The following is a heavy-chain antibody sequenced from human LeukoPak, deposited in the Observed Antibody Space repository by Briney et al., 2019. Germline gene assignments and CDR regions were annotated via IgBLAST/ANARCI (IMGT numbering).Heavy chain of an antibody. D-gene: IGHD3-3*01. CDR3: ARGLVARSGFPIHFDY. CDR2: IYTSGST. V-gene: IGHV4-4*07. J-gene: IGHJ4*02. Sequence: PSETLSLTCTVSGGSISSYYWSWIRQPAGKGLEWIGRIYTSGSTNYNPSLKSRVTMSVDTSKNQFSLKLSSVTAADAAIYYCARGLVARSGFPIHFDYWGQGTLVTVSS. CDR1: GGSISSYY.